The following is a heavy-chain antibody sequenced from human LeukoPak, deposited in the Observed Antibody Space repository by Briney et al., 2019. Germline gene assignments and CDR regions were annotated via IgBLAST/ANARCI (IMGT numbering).Heavy chain of an antibody. Sequence: GESLKISCKGSGYSFTSYWIGGVRQMPGKGLEWMGIIHPGDSDTTYSPSFQGQVTISADKSISTAYLQWSSLKASDTAMYYCARRPYCGGDCFHFQHWGQGTLVTVSS. V-gene: IGHV5-51*01. CDR1: GYSFTSYW. CDR3: ARRPYCGGDCFHFQH. J-gene: IGHJ1*01. CDR2: IHPGDSDT. D-gene: IGHD2-21*02.